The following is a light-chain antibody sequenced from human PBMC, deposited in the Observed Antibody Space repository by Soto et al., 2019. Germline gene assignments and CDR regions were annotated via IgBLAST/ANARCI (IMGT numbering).Light chain of an antibody. V-gene: IGLV2-23*03. J-gene: IGLJ3*02. CDR3: CSYAGSSTFV. Sequence: QSALTQPASVSGSPGQSITISCTGTTSDFGNYNLVSWYQHYPGQAPKLILYEGSKRPSGVSNRFSGSKFGNTASLTISGLQAEDEADYYCCSYAGSSTFVFGGGTKVTVL. CDR1: TSDFGNYNL. CDR2: EGS.